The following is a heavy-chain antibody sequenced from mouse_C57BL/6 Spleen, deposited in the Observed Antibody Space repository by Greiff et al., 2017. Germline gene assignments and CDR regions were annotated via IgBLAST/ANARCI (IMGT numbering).Heavy chain of an antibody. CDR3: AYDGYYAMDY. J-gene: IGHJ4*01. CDR1: GYSFTSYY. D-gene: IGHD2-3*01. V-gene: IGHV1-66*01. Sequence: QVHVKQSGPELVKPGASVKISCKASGYSFTSYYIHWVKQRPGQGLEWIGWIYPGSGNTKYNEKFKGKATLTADTSSSTAYMQLSSLTSEDSAVYYCAYDGYYAMDYWGQGTSVTVSS. CDR2: IYPGSGNT.